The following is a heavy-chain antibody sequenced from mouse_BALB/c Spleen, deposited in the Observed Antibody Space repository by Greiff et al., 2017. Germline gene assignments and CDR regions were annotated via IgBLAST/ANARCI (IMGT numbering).Heavy chain of an antibody. CDR3: ARRVRRGYWYFDV. J-gene: IGHJ1*01. CDR1: GYSITSDYA. CDR2: ISYSGST. Sequence: EVKLQESGPGLVKPSQSLSLTCTVTGYSITSDYAWNWIRQFPGNKLEWMGYISYSGSTSYNPSLKSRISITRDTSKNQFFLQLNSVTTEDTATYYCARRVRRGYWYFDVWGAGTTVTVSS. D-gene: IGHD2-14*01. V-gene: IGHV3-2*02.